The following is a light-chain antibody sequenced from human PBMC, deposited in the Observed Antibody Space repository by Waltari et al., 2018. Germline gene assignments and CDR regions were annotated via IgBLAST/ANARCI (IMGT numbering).Light chain of an antibody. CDR2: EVN. CDR3: TSYGGDNNIVI. CDR1: NNDIVSYNH. Sequence: QSALTQPPSASRSPGQSVTISCIGTNNDIVSYNHFSWYQQHPGKAPKFIIFEVNKRPSGVPDRFSGSKSGNTASLTVSGLQAEDEAEYYCTSYGGDNNIVIFGGGTKLTVL. V-gene: IGLV2-8*01. J-gene: IGLJ2*01.